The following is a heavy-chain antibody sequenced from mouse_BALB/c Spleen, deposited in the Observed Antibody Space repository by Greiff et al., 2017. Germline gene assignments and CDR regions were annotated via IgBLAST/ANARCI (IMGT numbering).Heavy chain of an antibody. CDR1: GYSFTSGYS. D-gene: IGHD2-14*01. Sequence: EVQLVESAPGLVKPSQSLSLTCSVTGYSFTSGYSWNWNRQFPGNKLEWMGYISYDGCNNYKPSLKNRISFTRDTSNNQFFLKLTSVTTEDTAPYYCARANDRYDELAYRGQGTLDTVSA. CDR3: ARANDRYDELAY. V-gene: IGHV3-6*02. J-gene: IGHJ3*01. CDR2: ISYDGCN.